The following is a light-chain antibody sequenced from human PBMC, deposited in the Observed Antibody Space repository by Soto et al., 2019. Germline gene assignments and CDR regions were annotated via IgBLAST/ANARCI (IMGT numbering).Light chain of an antibody. CDR1: QSVAANY. CDR2: GAS. Sequence: EVVLTQSPGTLSLSPGGRATLSCRASQSVAANYLAWYQQKRGQAPRLLIHGASSRATGIPDRFSGSGSGTDFTLTISRLEPEDFSVYYCHQYGTAPLTFGPGTKVDIK. V-gene: IGKV3-20*01. J-gene: IGKJ3*01. CDR3: HQYGTAPLT.